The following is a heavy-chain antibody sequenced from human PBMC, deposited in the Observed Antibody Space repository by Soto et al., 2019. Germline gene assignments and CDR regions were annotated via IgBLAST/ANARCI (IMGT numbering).Heavy chain of an antibody. V-gene: IGHV3-7*03. J-gene: IGHJ6*02. D-gene: IGHD3-3*01. CDR1: GFTFSSYW. CDR3: ARDMAYYDFWSGYYTYYYGMDV. CDR2: IKQDGSEK. Sequence: GGSLRLSCAASGFTFSSYWMSWVRQAPGKGLEWVANIKQDGSEKYYVDSVKGRFTISRDNAKNSLYLQMNSLRAEDTAVYYCARDMAYYDFWSGYYTYYYGMDVWGQGTTVTV.